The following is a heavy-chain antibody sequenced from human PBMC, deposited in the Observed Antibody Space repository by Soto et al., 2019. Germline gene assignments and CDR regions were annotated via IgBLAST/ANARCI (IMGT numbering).Heavy chain of an antibody. Sequence: HLLESGGGLVQPGGSLRLSCAASGFTFSIYSMNWVRQAPGKGLEWVSLISGSGGSTHYADSVEGRFTISRDNSKNTLYLEMDNLRAEDTAVYYCAKVVKYDVLTGYYKGPDYYGMDVWGQGTTVTVSS. CDR1: GFTFSIYS. J-gene: IGHJ6*02. CDR3: AKVVKYDVLTGYYKGPDYYGMDV. CDR2: ISGSGGST. V-gene: IGHV3-23*01. D-gene: IGHD3-9*01.